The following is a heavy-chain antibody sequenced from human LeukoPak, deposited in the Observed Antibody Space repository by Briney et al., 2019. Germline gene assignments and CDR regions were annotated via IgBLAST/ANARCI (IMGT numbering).Heavy chain of an antibody. CDR1: GGTFSSYT. J-gene: IGHJ4*02. CDR2: IIPILGIA. CDR3: GRDGGGGAAHFDY. D-gene: IGHD1-26*01. Sequence: SVKVSCKASGGTFSSYTISWVRQAPGQGLEWMGRIIPILGIANYAQKFQGRVTITADESTSTAYMELSSLRSEDTAVYYCGRDGGGGAAHFDYWGQGTLVTVSS. V-gene: IGHV1-69*04.